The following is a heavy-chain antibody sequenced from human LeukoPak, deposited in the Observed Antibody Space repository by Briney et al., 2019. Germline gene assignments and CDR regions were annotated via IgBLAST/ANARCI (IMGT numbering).Heavy chain of an antibody. CDR1: GGSISSYY. Sequence: SETLSLTCTVSGGSISSYYWSWIRQPPPKGLEWIGFIYYSGSANYNPSLKSRVTISVDPSKNQFSLNLSSVTAADTAVYYCARAFADYVWGSYRYTIFDCWGQATLVTVSS. CDR2: IYYSGSA. D-gene: IGHD3-16*02. V-gene: IGHV4-59*01. J-gene: IGHJ4*02. CDR3: ARAFADYVWGSYRYTIFDC.